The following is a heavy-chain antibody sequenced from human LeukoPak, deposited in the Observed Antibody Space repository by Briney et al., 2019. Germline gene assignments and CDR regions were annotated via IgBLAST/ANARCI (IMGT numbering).Heavy chain of an antibody. D-gene: IGHD3-10*01. J-gene: IGHJ6*04. CDR1: GFTFSSYG. Sequence: PGGSLRLSCAASGFTFSSYGIHWVRQAPGKGLEWVAFIRYDGSNKYYADSVKGRFTISRDNSKNTLYLQMNSLRAEDTAVYYCAKDEYYYGSGSYLDVWGKGTTVTISS. CDR2: IRYDGSNK. V-gene: IGHV3-30*02. CDR3: AKDEYYYGSGSYLDV.